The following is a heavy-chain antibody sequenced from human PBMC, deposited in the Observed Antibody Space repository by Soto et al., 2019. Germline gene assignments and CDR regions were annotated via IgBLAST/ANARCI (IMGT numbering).Heavy chain of an antibody. Sequence: QVQLVESGGGVVQPGRSLRLSCAASGFTFSSYGMHWVRQAPGKGLEWVAVISYDGSNKYYADSVKGRFTISRDNYXNTLYMQMNSRRAEDTAVYYWAKDLGPTYAYGMDVWGQGTTVTVSS. CDR2: ISYDGSNK. CDR3: AKDLGPTYAYGMDV. CDR1: GFTFSSYG. V-gene: IGHV3-30*18. D-gene: IGHD3-16*01. J-gene: IGHJ6*02.